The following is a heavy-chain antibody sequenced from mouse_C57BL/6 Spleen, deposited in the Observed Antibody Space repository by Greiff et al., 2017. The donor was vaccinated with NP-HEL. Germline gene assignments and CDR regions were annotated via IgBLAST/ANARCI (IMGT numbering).Heavy chain of an antibody. CDR2: INPGSGGT. J-gene: IGHJ4*01. CDR3: ARSNYSNLYYAMDY. D-gene: IGHD2-5*01. Sequence: QVQLKESGAELVRPGTSVKVSCKASGYAFTNYLIEWVKQRPGQGLEWIGVINPGSGGTNYNEKFKGKATLTADKSSSTAYMQLSSLTSEDSAVYFCARSNYSNLYYAMDYWGQGTSVTVSS. CDR1: GYAFTNYL. V-gene: IGHV1-54*01.